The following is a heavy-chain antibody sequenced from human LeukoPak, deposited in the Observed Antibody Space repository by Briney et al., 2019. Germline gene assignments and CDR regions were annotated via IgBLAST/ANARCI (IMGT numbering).Heavy chain of an antibody. CDR1: GFTFSTYW. J-gene: IGHJ4*02. CDR2: INSDGSTT. V-gene: IGHV3-74*01. D-gene: IGHD5-18*01. Sequence: GGSLRLSCAGSGFTFSTYWMHWVRQPPGKGLVWVSGINSDGSTTGYADSVKGRFTISRDNAKSTVHLQMNSLRAEDTAVYYCARGGYGAHMGWGQGTLVTVSS. CDR3: ARGGYGAHMG.